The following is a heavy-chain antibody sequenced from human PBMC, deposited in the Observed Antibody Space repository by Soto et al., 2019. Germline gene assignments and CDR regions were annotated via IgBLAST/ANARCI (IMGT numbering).Heavy chain of an antibody. CDR3: ASSSYFVAHFDY. CDR2: INAGNGNT. J-gene: IGHJ4*02. CDR1: GYTFTSYA. D-gene: IGHD3-9*01. Sequence: ASVKVSCKASGYTFTSYAMHWVRQAPGQRLEWMGWINAGNGNTKYSQKFQGRVTITRDTSASTAYMGLSSLRSEDTAVYYCASSSYFVAHFDYWGQGTLVTVSS. V-gene: IGHV1-3*01.